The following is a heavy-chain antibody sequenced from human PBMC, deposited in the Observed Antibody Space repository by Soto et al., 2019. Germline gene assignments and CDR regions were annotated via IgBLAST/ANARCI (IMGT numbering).Heavy chain of an antibody. CDR1: GLSFSSYA. CDR3: AKRSLAGTYYLGTMDV. V-gene: IGHV3-23*01. Sequence: GGSLRLSCAASGLSFSSYAMSWVRQAPGKGLEWVSAISGSGDNTYYADSVKGRFTISRDNSKNTLYLHMNSLRAGDAAIYYCAKRSLAGTYYLGTMDVWGQGTTVTVSS. CDR2: ISGSGDNT. D-gene: IGHD3-10*01. J-gene: IGHJ6*02.